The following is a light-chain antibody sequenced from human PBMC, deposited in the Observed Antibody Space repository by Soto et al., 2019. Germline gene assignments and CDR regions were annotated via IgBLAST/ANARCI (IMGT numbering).Light chain of an antibody. CDR3: QQRYSTPRT. CDR2: AAF. Sequence: DIQMTQSPSSLSASVGDRVTITCRASQSISNYLNWYQQKPGKAPKLLMFAAFSLQSGVPSRFSGGGSGTDFTLTISSLQPEDFATYYCQQRYSTPRTFGQGTKVEIK. CDR1: QSISNY. J-gene: IGKJ1*01. V-gene: IGKV1-39*01.